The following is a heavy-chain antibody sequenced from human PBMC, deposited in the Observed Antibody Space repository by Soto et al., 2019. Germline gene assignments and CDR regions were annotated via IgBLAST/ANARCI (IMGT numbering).Heavy chain of an antibody. CDR1: GYTFISYY. J-gene: IGHJ4*02. D-gene: IGHD5-18*01. CDR3: ARDHVDTPMTNFDY. Sequence: EASVKVSCKASGYTFISYYIHWVRQAPGQGLEWMGLINPSDAYTDYAQKFQGRVTLTRDTSTSIVYMELSSLRSEDTAIYYCARDHVDTPMTNFDYWGQGTLVTVSS. CDR2: INPSDAYT. V-gene: IGHV1-46*01.